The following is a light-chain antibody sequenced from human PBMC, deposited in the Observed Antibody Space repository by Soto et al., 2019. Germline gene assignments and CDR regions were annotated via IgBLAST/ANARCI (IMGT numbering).Light chain of an antibody. CDR3: QQYNNWPGWT. J-gene: IGKJ1*01. V-gene: IGKV3-15*01. CDR2: GAS. CDR1: QSVSSN. Sequence: EIVMTQSPATLSVSPGERATLSCRASQSVSSNLAWYKQKPGQAPRLLIYGASTRATGIPARFSGSRSGTEFTLTISSLQPEDFAVYYCQQYNNWPGWTFGQGTKV.